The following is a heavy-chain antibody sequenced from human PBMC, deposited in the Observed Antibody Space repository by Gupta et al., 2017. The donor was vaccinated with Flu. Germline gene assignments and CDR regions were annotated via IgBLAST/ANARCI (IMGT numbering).Heavy chain of an antibody. V-gene: IGHV3-30*18. CDR1: GFTFSMYG. D-gene: IGHD3-22*01. J-gene: IGHJ6*02. CDR2: VSHDGSQN. Sequence: QVQLVESGGGVVQPGESLRLACAASGFTFSMYGMYWVRQAPGKGLEWVAVVSHDGSQNNYADSVKGRFTISRDNAKGILYLEMNSLRSEDTALYYCAKDRVRRSSGYGMDLWGLGTTVTVSS. CDR3: AKDRVRRSSGYGMDL.